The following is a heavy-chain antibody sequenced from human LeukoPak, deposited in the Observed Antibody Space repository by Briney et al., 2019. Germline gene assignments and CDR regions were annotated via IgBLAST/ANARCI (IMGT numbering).Heavy chain of an antibody. CDR3: ARAVHYGERLDY. J-gene: IGHJ4*02. D-gene: IGHD4-17*01. CDR2: IYSGDRT. V-gene: IGHV3-66*01. CDR1: EFFVSSNH. Sequence: PGGSLRLSCVASEFFVSSNHMSWVRQAPGKGVEWVSVIYSGDRTHYADSVMGRFTISRDNAKNSLYLQMNSLRAENTAVYYCARAVHYGERLDYWGQGTLVTVSS.